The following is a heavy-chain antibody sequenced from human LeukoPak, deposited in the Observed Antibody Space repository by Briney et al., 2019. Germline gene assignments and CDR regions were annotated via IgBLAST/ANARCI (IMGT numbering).Heavy chain of an antibody. J-gene: IGHJ6*03. CDR2: ISYDGSNK. CDR1: GFTFSSYA. CDR3: AKAPRGRPAAADIVVVPEGPLYYMDV. Sequence: GGSLRLSCAASGFTFSSYAMHWVRQAPGKGLEWVAVISYDGSNKYYADSVKGRFTISRDNSKNTLYLQMNSLRAEDTAVYYCAKAPRGRPAAADIVVVPEGPLYYMDVWGKGTTVTVSS. D-gene: IGHD2-2*01. V-gene: IGHV3-30-3*01.